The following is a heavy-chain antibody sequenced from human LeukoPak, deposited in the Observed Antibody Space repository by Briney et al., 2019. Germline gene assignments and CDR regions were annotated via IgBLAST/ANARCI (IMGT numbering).Heavy chain of an antibody. J-gene: IGHJ4*02. CDR1: GFSFNSYE. CDR2: ISSGGITI. CDR3: ARVSYSGGVY. V-gene: IGHV3-48*03. D-gene: IGHD6-25*01. Sequence: GGSQRLSCAAAGFSFNSYEINWVRQAPGKGLEWVSYISSGGITIFYADSVKGRFTISRDNAKNSVYLQMNSLRAEDTAVYYCARVSYSGGVYWGQGTLVTVSS.